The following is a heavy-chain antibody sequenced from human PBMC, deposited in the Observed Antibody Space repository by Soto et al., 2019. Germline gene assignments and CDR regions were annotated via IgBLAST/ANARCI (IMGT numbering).Heavy chain of an antibody. J-gene: IGHJ4*02. CDR2: ISYDGSNK. V-gene: IGHV3-30*18. CDR1: GFTFSSYC. CDR3: AKEGDSSFGY. Sequence: QVQLVESGGGVVQPGRSLRLSCAASGFTFSSYCMHWVRQAPGKGLEWVAVISYDGSNKYYADSVKGRFTISRDNSKNTLYLQMNSRRAEDTAVYYCAKEGDSSFGYWGQGTLVTVSS. D-gene: IGHD6-13*01.